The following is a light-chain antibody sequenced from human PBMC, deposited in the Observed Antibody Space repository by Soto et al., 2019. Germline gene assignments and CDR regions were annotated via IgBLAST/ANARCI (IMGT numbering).Light chain of an antibody. CDR3: LQYGISPWT. V-gene: IGKV3-20*01. CDR2: DAS. J-gene: IGKJ1*01. Sequence: RQSDRSTYFSWYEQKPGQPPRPLIHDASSRFAGVPARFSGSGSGTEFTLDISRMEPEDVAVYYCLQYGISPWTFGQGTKVDIK. CDR1: QSDRSTY.